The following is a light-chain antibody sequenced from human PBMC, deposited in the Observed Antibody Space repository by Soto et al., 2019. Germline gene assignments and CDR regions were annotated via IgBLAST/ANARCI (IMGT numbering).Light chain of an antibody. V-gene: IGLV4-69*01. Sequence: QLVLTQSPSVSASLGASVKLTCTLSSGHSSYAIAWHQQQPQRGPRYLMKVNSDGSHNKGDGIPDRFSGSSSGAERYLTISSLQSEDEADYYCQTWGSGLWLFGGGTQLTVL. CDR3: QTWGSGLWL. J-gene: IGLJ3*02. CDR2: VNSDGSH. CDR1: SGHSSYA.